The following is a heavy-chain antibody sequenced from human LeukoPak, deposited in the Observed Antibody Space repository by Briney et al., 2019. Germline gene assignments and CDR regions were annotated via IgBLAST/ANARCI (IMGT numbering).Heavy chain of an antibody. Sequence: GGSLRLSCAASGFMFSSFHMSWVRHVPGKGLEWVSTISAGASSTYYADPVKGRFTISRDNSKNTLFLQMSSLRAEDTAIYYCAKRPAAVRGVIPYLDYWGQGTLVTVSS. J-gene: IGHJ4*02. CDR2: ISAGASST. D-gene: IGHD3-10*02. CDR1: GFMFSSFH. CDR3: AKRPAAVRGVIPYLDY. V-gene: IGHV3-23*01.